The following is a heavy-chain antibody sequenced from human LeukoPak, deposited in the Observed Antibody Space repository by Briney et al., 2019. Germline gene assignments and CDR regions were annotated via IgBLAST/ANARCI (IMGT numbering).Heavy chain of an antibody. D-gene: IGHD3-10*01. J-gene: IGHJ3*02. CDR1: GFTVSSNY. CDR3: ARGGSWLRFGELSTTPDAFDI. V-gene: IGHV3-53*01. CDR2: IYSGGST. Sequence: GGSLRLSCAASGFTVSSNYMSWVRQAPGEGLEWVSVIYSGGSTYYADSVKGRFTISRDNSKNTLYLQMNSLRAEDTAVYYCARGGSWLRFGELSTTPDAFDIWGQGTMVTVSS.